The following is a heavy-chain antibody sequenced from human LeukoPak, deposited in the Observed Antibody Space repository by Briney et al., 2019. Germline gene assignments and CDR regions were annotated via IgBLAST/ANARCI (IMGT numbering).Heavy chain of an antibody. V-gene: IGHV3-33*08. CDR1: GFIFSDYG. CDR3: ARDRYGIQRDYFDY. Sequence: GGSLRLSCAASGFIFSDYGMHWVRQAPGKGLEWVAFIWYDGTNKYYVDSVKGRFTISRDNSKNTLYLQMNSLRADDTAVYYCARDRYGIQRDYFDYWGQGILVTVSS. CDR2: IWYDGTNK. D-gene: IGHD5-18*01. J-gene: IGHJ4*02.